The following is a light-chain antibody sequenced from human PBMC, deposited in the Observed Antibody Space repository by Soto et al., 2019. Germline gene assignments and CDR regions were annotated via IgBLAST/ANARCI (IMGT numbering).Light chain of an antibody. CDR2: GAS. CDR1: QSVSSSY. J-gene: IGKJ4*01. CDR3: HQYDSSPLT. Sequence: EIVLTQSPGTLSLSPGERATLSCRASQSVSSSYLAWYQQKPGQPPRLLIYGASSRATGIPDRFSGSGSGTDFTLTISRLEPEDCAVYYCHQYDSSPLTFGGGTKVEIK. V-gene: IGKV3-20*01.